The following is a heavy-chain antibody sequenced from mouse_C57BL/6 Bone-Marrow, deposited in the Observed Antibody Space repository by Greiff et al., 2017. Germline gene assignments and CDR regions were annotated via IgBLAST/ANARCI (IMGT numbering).Heavy chain of an antibody. CDR3: AFQLTPFDY. CDR2: IYPRSGNT. CDR1: GYTFTSYG. Sequence: QVQLQQSGAELARPGASVKLSCTASGYTFTSYGISWVKQRTGQGLEWIGEIYPRSGNTYYNEKVKGKATLTADKSSSTAYMELRSLTSEDSAVYFCAFQLTPFDYWGQGTTLTVSS. D-gene: IGHD3-3*01. J-gene: IGHJ2*01. V-gene: IGHV1-81*01.